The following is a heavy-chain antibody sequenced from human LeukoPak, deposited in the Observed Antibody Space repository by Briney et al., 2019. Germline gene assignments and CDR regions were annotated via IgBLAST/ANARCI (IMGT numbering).Heavy chain of an antibody. CDR1: GFTFSSYS. J-gene: IGHJ4*02. CDR3: ARALQVAAPFDY. Sequence: GGSLRLSCAASGFTFSSYSMNWVRQAPGKGLEWVSSISSSSSYIYYADSAKGRFTISRDNAKNSLYLQMNSLRAEDTAVYYCARALQVAAPFDYWGQGTLVTVSS. CDR2: ISSSSSYI. V-gene: IGHV3-21*01. D-gene: IGHD6-19*01.